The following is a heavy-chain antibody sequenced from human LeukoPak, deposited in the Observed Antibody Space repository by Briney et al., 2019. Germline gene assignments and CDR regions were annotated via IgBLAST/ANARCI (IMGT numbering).Heavy chain of an antibody. V-gene: IGHV3-30*02. CDR2: IRYDGSNK. D-gene: IGHD2-2*01. J-gene: IGHJ3*02. CDR3: AKGGPTVPKEAANASDI. Sequence: GGSLRLSCAASGFTFSSYGMHWVRQAPGKGLEWVAFIRYDGSNKYYADSVKGRFTISRDNSKNTLYLQMNSLRAEDTAVYYCAKGGPTVPKEAANASDIWGQGAVVTVSS. CDR1: GFTFSSYG.